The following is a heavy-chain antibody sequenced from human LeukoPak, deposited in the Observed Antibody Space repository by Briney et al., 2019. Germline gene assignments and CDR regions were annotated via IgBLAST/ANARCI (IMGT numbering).Heavy chain of an antibody. CDR1: GGSISSGSYY. Sequence: SQTLSLTCTVSGGSISSGSYYWSWIRQPAGKGLEWIGRIYTSGSTNYNPSLKSRVTMSVDTSKNQFSLKLSFVTAADTAVYYCARGPYSYDSSGAFDIWGQGTMVTVSS. D-gene: IGHD3-22*01. J-gene: IGHJ3*02. CDR3: ARGPYSYDSSGAFDI. V-gene: IGHV4-61*02. CDR2: IYTSGST.